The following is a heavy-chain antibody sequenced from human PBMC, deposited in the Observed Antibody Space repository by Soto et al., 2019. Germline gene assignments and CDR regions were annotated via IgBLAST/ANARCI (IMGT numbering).Heavy chain of an antibody. V-gene: IGHV4-39*01. CDR3: ARHPPIAVAAIDY. CDR1: GGSISSSSYY. D-gene: IGHD6-19*01. J-gene: IGHJ4*02. CDR2: IYYSGST. Sequence: PSETLSLTCTVSGGSISSSSYYWGWIRQPPGKGLEWIGTIYYSGSTYYNPSLKSRVTISVDTSKNQFSLKLSSVTAADTAVYCCARHPPIAVAAIDYWGQGTLVTVSS.